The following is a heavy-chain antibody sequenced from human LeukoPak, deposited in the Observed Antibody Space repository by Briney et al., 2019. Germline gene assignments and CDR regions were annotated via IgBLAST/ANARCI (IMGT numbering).Heavy chain of an antibody. CDR1: GFTFTSYA. V-gene: IGHV3-23*01. J-gene: IGHJ3*02. CDR3: AKPNSGYTAFHI. Sequence: GGSLRLSCAASGFTFTSYAMSWVRQAPRKGLEWVSAISSSGGSTYYADSVKGRFTISRDNSKNTLYLQMNSLRAEDTAVYYCAKPNSGYTAFHIWGQGTMVTVSS. D-gene: IGHD3-22*01. CDR2: ISSSGGST.